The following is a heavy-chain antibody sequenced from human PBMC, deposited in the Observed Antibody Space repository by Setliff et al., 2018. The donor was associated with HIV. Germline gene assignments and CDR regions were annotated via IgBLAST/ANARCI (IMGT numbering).Heavy chain of an antibody. Sequence: SQTLSLTCTVSRGSISSGGYYWSWIRQHPERGLEWIGYIYYNGITYYSPSLRSRVIMSVDTSRNEFSLRLSSVTAADTAMYYCARERDDSGDYLSLFVHWGQGALVTVSS. D-gene: IGHD4-17*01. CDR1: RGSISSGGYY. CDR2: IYYNGIT. V-gene: IGHV4-31*03. CDR3: ARERDDSGDYLSLFVH. J-gene: IGHJ4*02.